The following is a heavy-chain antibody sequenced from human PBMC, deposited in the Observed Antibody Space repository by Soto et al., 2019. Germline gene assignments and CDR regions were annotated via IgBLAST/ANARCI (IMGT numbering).Heavy chain of an antibody. CDR2: IRSKTYDGTT. CDR3: TRVPVVPAAIFGFYYYYGMDV. V-gene: IGHV3-49*04. Sequence: SLRLSCTASGFTFGDYAMSWVRQAPGKGLEWVGFIRSKTYDGTTEYAASVKGRFTISRDDSKSIAYLQMNSLKTEDTAMYYCTRVPVVPAAIFGFYYYYGMDVWGQGTTVTVSS. D-gene: IGHD2-2*02. J-gene: IGHJ6*02. CDR1: GFTFGDYA.